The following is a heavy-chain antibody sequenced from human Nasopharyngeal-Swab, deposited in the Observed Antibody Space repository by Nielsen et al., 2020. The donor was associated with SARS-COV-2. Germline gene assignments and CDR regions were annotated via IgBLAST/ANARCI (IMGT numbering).Heavy chain of an antibody. J-gene: IGHJ4*02. Sequence: GESLKISCAASGFTFSNYWMHWVRQAPGKGLVWVSRINSDGSNTNYADSVKDRFTISRDNAKNTLYLQMNSLRAEDTAVYYCASPAGRTKDFDYWGQGTLVTVSS. D-gene: IGHD1/OR15-1a*01. CDR3: ASPAGRTKDFDY. V-gene: IGHV3-74*01. CDR1: GFTFSNYW. CDR2: INSDGSNT.